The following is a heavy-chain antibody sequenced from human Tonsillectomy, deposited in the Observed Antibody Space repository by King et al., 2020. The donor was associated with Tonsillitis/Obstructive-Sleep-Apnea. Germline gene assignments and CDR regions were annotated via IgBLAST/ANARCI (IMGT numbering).Heavy chain of an antibody. Sequence: VQLVESGGGLVQPGGSLRLSCAVSGFTFTTYWMTWVRQAPGKGLEWVANIKRDGSEKNYVDSVKGRFTISRDNAKNSLYLQMNSLRAEDTAVYYCAGVLSYCSGGSCYDRFDYWGQGTLVTVSS. D-gene: IGHD2-15*01. V-gene: IGHV3-7*04. CDR2: IKRDGSEK. J-gene: IGHJ4*02. CDR3: AGVLSYCSGGSCYDRFDY. CDR1: GFTFTTYW.